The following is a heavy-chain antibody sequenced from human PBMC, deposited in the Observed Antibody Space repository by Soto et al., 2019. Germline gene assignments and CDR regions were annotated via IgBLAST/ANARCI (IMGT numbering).Heavy chain of an antibody. J-gene: IGHJ4*02. V-gene: IGHV2-5*02. D-gene: IGHD2-2*03. CDR1: GFSLSTSGVG. CDR3: AHRRLDVDFGY. CDR2: FYWDDDK. Sequence: QITLKESGTTLVKPTQTLTLTCTFSGFSLSTSGVGVGWIRQPTGKALEWLALFYWDDDKRYSPSLKSRLTITKDTSKNQVVRTMTIMDPVDTATYYCAHRRLDVDFGYWVQGTLVTVSS.